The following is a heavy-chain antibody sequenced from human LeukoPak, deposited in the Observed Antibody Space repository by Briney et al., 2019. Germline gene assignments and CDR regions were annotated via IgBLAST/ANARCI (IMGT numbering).Heavy chain of an antibody. J-gene: IGHJ4*02. D-gene: IGHD3-10*01. V-gene: IGHV3-23*01. CDR2: ISGSGGST. CDR1: GFTFSSYS. Sequence: PGGSLRLSCAASGFTFSSYSMSWVRQAPGKGLEWVSAISGSGGSTNYADSVKGRFTISRDNSKNTLYLQMNSLRAENTAVYYGATYSVYGFFDYGGQGTLVTVSS. CDR3: ATYSVYGFFDY.